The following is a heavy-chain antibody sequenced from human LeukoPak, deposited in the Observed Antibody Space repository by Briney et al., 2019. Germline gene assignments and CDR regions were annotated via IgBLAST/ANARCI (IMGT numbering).Heavy chain of an antibody. J-gene: IGHJ4*02. V-gene: IGHV3-23*01. D-gene: IGHD1-26*01. CDR2: ISGSGGNT. Sequence: GGSLRLSCAASGFTFSTYAMNWVRQAPGKGLEWVSSISGSGGNTYYADSVKGRFTISRDNSKNTLYLQMSSLRAEDTAVYFCAKPNMGRAPIDCWGQGTLVTVSS. CDR3: AKPNMGRAPIDC. CDR1: GFTFSTYA.